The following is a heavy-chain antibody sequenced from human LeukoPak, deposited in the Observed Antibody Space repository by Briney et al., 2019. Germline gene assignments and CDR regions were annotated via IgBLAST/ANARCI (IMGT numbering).Heavy chain of an antibody. D-gene: IGHD3-10*01. CDR3: AKDFGEAAFDI. V-gene: IGHV3-30*18. J-gene: IGHJ3*02. CDR1: GFTFSSYA. CDR2: ISYDGSDK. Sequence: GSLRLSCAASGFTFSSYAISWVRQAPGKGLEWVAIISYDGSDKYYADSVKGRFTISRDNSKNTLYLQMNSLRAEDTAVYYCAKDFGEAAFDIWGQGTMVTVSS.